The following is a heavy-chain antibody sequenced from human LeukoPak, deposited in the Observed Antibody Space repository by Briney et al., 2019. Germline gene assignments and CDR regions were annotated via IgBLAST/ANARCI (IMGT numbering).Heavy chain of an antibody. J-gene: IGHJ6*02. CDR3: ASGLPDSEMDV. D-gene: IGHD2-21*01. V-gene: IGHV3-33*01. CDR2: IWYDGSNK. Sequence: GRSLRLSCAASGFTFSSYGMHWVRQAPGKGLEWVAVIWYDGSNKYYADSVKGRFTISRDNSKNTLYLQMNSLRAEDTAVYYCASGLPDSEMDVWGQGTTVTVSS. CDR1: GFTFSSYG.